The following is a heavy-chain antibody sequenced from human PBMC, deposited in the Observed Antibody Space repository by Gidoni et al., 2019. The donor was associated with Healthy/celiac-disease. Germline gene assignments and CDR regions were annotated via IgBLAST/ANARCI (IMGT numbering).Heavy chain of an antibody. CDR1: GGSLSIGGSY. V-gene: IGHV4-31*03. D-gene: IGHD2-2*02. J-gene: IGHJ5*02. CDR2: IYYSGST. Sequence: QVQLQESGPGLVKPSQTLSLTCTVSGGSLSIGGSYWRWIRQHPGKGLEWIGYIYYSGSTYYNPSLKSRVTISVDTSKNKFSLKLSSVTAADTAVYYCARSYCSSTSCYTKVHRWFDTWGQGTLVTVSS. CDR3: ARSYCSSTSCYTKVHRWFDT.